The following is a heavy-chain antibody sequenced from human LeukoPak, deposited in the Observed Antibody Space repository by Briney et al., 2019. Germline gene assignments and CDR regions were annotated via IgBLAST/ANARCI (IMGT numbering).Heavy chain of an antibody. CDR1: GYIFSSYS. CDR3: ARGQLNCSGGSCYSGDFDY. CDR2: ISVYDGNT. Sequence: GASVKVSCKASGYIFSSYSISWVRQAPGQGLEWMGWISVYDGNTNYAQKLQGRVTMTTDTSTSTAYMELRSLRSDDTAVYYCARGQLNCSGGSCYSGDFDYWGQGTLVTVSS. D-gene: IGHD2-15*01. V-gene: IGHV1-18*01. J-gene: IGHJ4*02.